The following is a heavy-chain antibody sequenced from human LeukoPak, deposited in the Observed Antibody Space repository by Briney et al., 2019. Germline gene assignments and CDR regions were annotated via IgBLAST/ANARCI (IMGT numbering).Heavy chain of an antibody. V-gene: IGHV3-21*01. CDR1: GFTFSSYS. CDR3: ARVGGFGDFDAFDI. CDR2: ISSSSSYI. D-gene: IGHD3-10*01. Sequence: GGSLRLSCAASGFTFSSYSMNWVRQAPGKGLGWVSSISSSSSYIYYADSVKGRFTVSRDNAKNSLYLQMNSLRAEDTAVYYCARVGGFGDFDAFDIWGQGTMVTVSS. J-gene: IGHJ3*02.